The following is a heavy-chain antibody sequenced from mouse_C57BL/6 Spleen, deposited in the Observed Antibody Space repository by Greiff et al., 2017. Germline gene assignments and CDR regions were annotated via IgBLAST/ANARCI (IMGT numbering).Heavy chain of an antibody. J-gene: IGHJ4*01. CDR3: ARRWLLDYYAMDY. D-gene: IGHD2-3*01. CDR1: GYTFTSYW. CDR2: IDPSDSET. V-gene: IGHV1-52*01. Sequence: QVQLQQPGAELVRPGSSVKLSCKASGYTFTSYWMHWVKQRPIQGLEWIGNIDPSDSETHYNQKFKDKATLTVDNSSSTAYMQLSSLTSADSAVYYCARRWLLDYYAMDYWGQGTSVTVSS.